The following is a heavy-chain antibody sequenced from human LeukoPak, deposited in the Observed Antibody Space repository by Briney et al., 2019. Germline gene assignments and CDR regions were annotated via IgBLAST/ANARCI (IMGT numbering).Heavy chain of an antibody. CDR3: AGQAYSSNLGWFDP. V-gene: IGHV4-39*01. Sequence: PSQTLSLTCSVSGGSISSSTYYWGWIRQPPGKGLEWIGNIYNSGSTYYNPSLKSRATISVDTSKNQFSLKLSSVTAADTAVYYCAGQAYSSNLGWFDPWGQGTLVTVSS. D-gene: IGHD6-13*01. J-gene: IGHJ5*02. CDR2: IYNSGST. CDR1: GGSISSSTYY.